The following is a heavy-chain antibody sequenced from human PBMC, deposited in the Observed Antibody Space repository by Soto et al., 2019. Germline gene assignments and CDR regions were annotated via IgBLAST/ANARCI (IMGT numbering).Heavy chain of an antibody. D-gene: IGHD1-26*01. J-gene: IGHJ1*01. CDR2: INPNSGGT. CDR1: GYTFTDYY. CDR3: ARYVSGADYPALQY. V-gene: IGHV1-2*02. Sequence: QVQLVQSGAEVKKPGASVKVSCKASGYTFTDYYMHWVRQAPGQGLEWMGWINPNSGGTTYAQNFQGRVAVTRDSSISTAYMELSRLTSDDTAVYYCARYVSGADYPALQYWGQGTLVTVSS.